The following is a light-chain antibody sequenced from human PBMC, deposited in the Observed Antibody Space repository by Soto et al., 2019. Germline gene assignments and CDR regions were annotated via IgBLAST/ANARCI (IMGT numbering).Light chain of an antibody. Sequence: ELVLTQSPATLSVSPGEGVTLSCRARQGVNNNLAWYQQKPGQAPSLLIHGASTRAAGVPARFSGSGSGTEFTLTISSLQSEDSAVYYCQEYNRRPPATFGQGTKVEIK. CDR2: GAS. J-gene: IGKJ1*01. CDR3: QEYNRRPPAT. V-gene: IGKV3-15*01. CDR1: QGVNNN.